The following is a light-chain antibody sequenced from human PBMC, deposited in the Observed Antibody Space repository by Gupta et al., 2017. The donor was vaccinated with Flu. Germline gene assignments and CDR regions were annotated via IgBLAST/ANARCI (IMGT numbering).Light chain of an antibody. CDR1: QSISNNKY. Sequence: EIVLTQSPGTLSLSPGERATLSCRASQSISNNKYLAWYQQKSGQPPRLLIYGASNRASGVPDRFSGTVSETDFTLTISRLEPEDFAVYYCQQYARSRTFGQGTKVEIK. J-gene: IGKJ1*01. V-gene: IGKV3-20*01. CDR2: GAS. CDR3: QQYARSRT.